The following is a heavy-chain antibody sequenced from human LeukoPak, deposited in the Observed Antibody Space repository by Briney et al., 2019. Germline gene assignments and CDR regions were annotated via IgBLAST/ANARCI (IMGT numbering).Heavy chain of an antibody. Sequence: GGSLRLSCAASGFTFSSYAMHWVRQAPGKGLEWVAVISYDGSNKYYADSVKGRFTISRDNSKNTLYLQMNSLRAEDTAVYYCAKHPYGSGTYRYFDYWGQGTLVTVSS. CDR3: AKHPYGSGTYRYFDY. CDR1: GFTFSSYA. V-gene: IGHV3-30*04. CDR2: ISYDGSNK. D-gene: IGHD3-10*01. J-gene: IGHJ4*02.